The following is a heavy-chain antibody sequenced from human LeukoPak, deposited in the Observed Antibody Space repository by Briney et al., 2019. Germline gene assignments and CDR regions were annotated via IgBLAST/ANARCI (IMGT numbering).Heavy chain of an antibody. V-gene: IGHV1-46*01. J-gene: IGHJ4*02. CDR1: GYTFTGYY. CDR3: ASEGPDSSWCYYNRVY. Sequence: ASVKVSCKASGYTFTGYYMHWVRQAPGQGLEWMGIINPSGGSTSYAQKFQGRVTMTRDTSTSTVYMELSSLRSEDTAVYYCASEGPDSSWCYYNRVYWGQGTLVTVSS. CDR2: INPSGGST. D-gene: IGHD6-13*01.